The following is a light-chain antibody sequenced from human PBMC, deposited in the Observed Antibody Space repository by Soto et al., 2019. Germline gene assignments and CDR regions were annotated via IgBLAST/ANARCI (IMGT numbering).Light chain of an antibody. J-gene: IGKJ5*01. CDR3: QQYDNWPPIT. Sequence: EIVMTQSPGTLSVSPGERATLSCRASQSVSSNLAWYQHKPGQAPRPLIYGASARATGIPVRFSGSGSGTEFTLTISSLRSEDFAVYYCQQYDNWPPITFGQGTRLEIK. V-gene: IGKV3-15*01. CDR1: QSVSSN. CDR2: GAS.